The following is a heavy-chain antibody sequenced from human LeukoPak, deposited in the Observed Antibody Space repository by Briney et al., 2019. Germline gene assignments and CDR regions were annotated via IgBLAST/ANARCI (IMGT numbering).Heavy chain of an antibody. V-gene: IGHV4-38-2*01. J-gene: IGHJ4*02. D-gene: IGHD5-18*01. CDR2: IYHSGST. Sequence: SETLSLTCAVSGYSISSGYYWSWIRQPPGKGLEWIGSIYHSGSTYYNPSLKSRVTISVDTSKNQFSLKLSSVTAADTAAYYCARSNYGYPDYWGQGTLVTVSS. CDR3: ARSNYGYPDY. CDR1: GYSISSGYY.